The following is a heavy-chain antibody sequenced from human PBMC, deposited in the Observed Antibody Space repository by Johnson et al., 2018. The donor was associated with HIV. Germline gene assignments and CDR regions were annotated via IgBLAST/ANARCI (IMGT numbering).Heavy chain of an antibody. CDR1: GFIFSDYY. V-gene: IGHV3-11*04. Sequence: QVYLVESGGGLVKPGGSLRLSCGASGFIFSDYYMSWIRQAPGKGLEWVSYISSSANTIYYADSVKGRFTISRDNAKNSLYLQMNSLRAEDTAVYYCARDEGYYYDGSGFFDIWGQGTMVTVSS. J-gene: IGHJ3*02. CDR2: ISSSANTI. CDR3: ARDEGYYYDGSGFFDI. D-gene: IGHD3-22*01.